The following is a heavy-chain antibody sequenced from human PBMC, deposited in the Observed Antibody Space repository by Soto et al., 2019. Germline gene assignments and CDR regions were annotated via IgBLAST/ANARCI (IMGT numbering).Heavy chain of an antibody. CDR1: GGSFSGYY. V-gene: IGHV4-34*01. CDR2: INHSGST. CDR3: ARGNPRQIEYYYYYMDV. Sequence: SETLSLTCAVYGGSFSGYYWSWIRQPPGKGLEWIGEINHSGSTNYNPSLKSRVTISVDTSKNQFSLKLSSVTAADTAVYYCARGNPRQIEYYYYYMDVWGKGTTVTVSS. J-gene: IGHJ6*03.